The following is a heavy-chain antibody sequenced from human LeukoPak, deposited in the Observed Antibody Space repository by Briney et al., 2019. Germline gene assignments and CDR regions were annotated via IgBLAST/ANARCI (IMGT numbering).Heavy chain of an antibody. V-gene: IGHV3-23*01. CDR2: ISGSGGRT. Sequence: PGGSLRLSCAASGFTVSTYAMSWVRQAPGKGLEWVSGISGSGGRTYYADSVKGRFTISRDNSKNTLYLQMNRLRAEDTAVYYCAKDQGDYSSGWSIFDYWGQGSPVTVSS. CDR1: GFTVSTYA. D-gene: IGHD6-19*01. J-gene: IGHJ4*02. CDR3: AKDQGDYSSGWSIFDY.